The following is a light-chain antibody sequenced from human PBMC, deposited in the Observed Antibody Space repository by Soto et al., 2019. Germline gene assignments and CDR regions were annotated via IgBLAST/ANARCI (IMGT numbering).Light chain of an antibody. CDR2: EVT. J-gene: IGLJ1*01. V-gene: IGLV2-14*01. CDR1: SSDVGAYNF. CDR3: SSYTSSNTPYV. Sequence: QSVLTQPPSASGSPGQSVIISCTGTSSDVGAYNFVSWYQHHPGKAPKLILYEVTTHPSGVSSRFSGSKSGNTASLTISGLQADDEANYYCSSYTSSNTPYVFGTGTKVTVL.